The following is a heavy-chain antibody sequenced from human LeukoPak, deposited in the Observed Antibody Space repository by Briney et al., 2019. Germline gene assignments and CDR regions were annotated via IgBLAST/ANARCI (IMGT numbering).Heavy chain of an antibody. CDR2: INPNSGGT. V-gene: IGHV1-2*02. Sequence: ASVKVSCKASGYTFTGYYMHWVRQAPGQGLEWMGWINPNSGGTNYAQKFQGRVTMTRDTSISTAYMELSRLRSDDTAVYYCARAALVGATLFDWGQGTLVTVSS. D-gene: IGHD1-26*01. CDR3: ARAALVGATLFD. CDR1: GYTFTGYY. J-gene: IGHJ4*02.